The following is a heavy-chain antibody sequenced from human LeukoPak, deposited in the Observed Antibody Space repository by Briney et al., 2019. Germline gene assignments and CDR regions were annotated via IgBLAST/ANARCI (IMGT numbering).Heavy chain of an antibody. CDR3: ARDTIVRGVLTSIY. CDR1: GFTFDDYA. CDR2: ISWNSGSI. D-gene: IGHD3-10*01. J-gene: IGHJ4*02. Sequence: GRSLRLSCAASGFTFDDYAMHWVRQAPGKGLEWVSGISWNSGSIGYADSVKGRFTISRDNAKNTLYLQMNSLRAEDTAVYYCARDTIVRGVLTSIYWGQGTLVTVSS. V-gene: IGHV3-9*01.